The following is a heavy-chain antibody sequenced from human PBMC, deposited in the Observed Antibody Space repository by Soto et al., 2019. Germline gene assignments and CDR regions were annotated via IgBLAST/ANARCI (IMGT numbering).Heavy chain of an antibody. CDR2: ISYDGSNK. D-gene: IGHD4-17*01. Sequence: PGGSLRLSCAASGFTFSSYAMHWVRQAPGKGLEWVAVISYDGSNKYYADSVKGRFTISRDNSKNTLYLQMNSLRAEDTAVYYCARATVTKNYYYSGMDVWGQGTTVTVSS. CDR3: ARATVTKNYYYSGMDV. J-gene: IGHJ6*02. CDR1: GFTFSSYA. V-gene: IGHV3-30-3*01.